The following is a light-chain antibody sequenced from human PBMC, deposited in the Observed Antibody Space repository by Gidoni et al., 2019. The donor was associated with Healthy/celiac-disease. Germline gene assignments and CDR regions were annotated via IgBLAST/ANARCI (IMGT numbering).Light chain of an antibody. V-gene: IGKV1-39*01. CDR2: AAT. Sequence: DIQMTQSPSSLSASVGDRVTITCRASQSINRYLNWYHQKPGRAPKLLIYAATSLQSGVPSRFSGSGSGTDFTLTISSLQPEDFATYYCQQSATIPWTFGQGTKVEIK. CDR3: QQSATIPWT. CDR1: QSINRY. J-gene: IGKJ1*01.